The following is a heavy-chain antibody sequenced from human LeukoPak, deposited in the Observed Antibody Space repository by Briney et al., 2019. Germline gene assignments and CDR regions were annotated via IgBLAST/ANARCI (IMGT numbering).Heavy chain of an antibody. CDR1: GFTFSAYS. D-gene: IGHD3-10*01. Sequence: GGSLRLSCATSGFTFSAYSMNWVRHAPGKGLEWVSGINWNGGSTGYADSVKGRFTISRDNAKNSLYLQMNSLRAEDTALYYCARGKFGELLTLDYWGQGTLVTVSS. CDR3: ARGKFGELLTLDY. J-gene: IGHJ4*02. V-gene: IGHV3-20*04. CDR2: INWNGGST.